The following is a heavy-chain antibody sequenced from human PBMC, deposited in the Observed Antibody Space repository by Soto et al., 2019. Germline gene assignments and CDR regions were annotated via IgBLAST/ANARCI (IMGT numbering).Heavy chain of an antibody. Sequence: SKTLSLTCTVSGGSISSVGYSWSWIRQHPGKGLEWIGYIYYSGSTYYNQSLKSRVTISVDTSKNQFSLKLSSVTAADTAVYYCARVSDYAPNFDYWGQGTLVTVSS. CDR1: GGSISSVGYS. CDR3: ARVSDYAPNFDY. V-gene: IGHV4-31*03. CDR2: IYYSGST. J-gene: IGHJ4*02. D-gene: IGHD4-17*01.